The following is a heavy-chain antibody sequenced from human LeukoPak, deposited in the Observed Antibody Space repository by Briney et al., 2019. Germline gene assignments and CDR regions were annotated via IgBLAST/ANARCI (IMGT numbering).Heavy chain of an antibody. V-gene: IGHV1-2*02. J-gene: IGHJ3*02. CDR3: ARVLGYCSSTSCSYAFDI. D-gene: IGHD2-2*01. CDR1: GYTFTGYY. CDR2: INPNSGGT. Sequence: ASVKVSCKASGYTFTGYYMHWVRQAPGQGLEWMGWINPNSGGTNYAQKFQGRVTMTRDTSISTAYMELSRLRSDETAVYYCARVLGYCSSTSCSYAFDIWGQGTMVTVSS.